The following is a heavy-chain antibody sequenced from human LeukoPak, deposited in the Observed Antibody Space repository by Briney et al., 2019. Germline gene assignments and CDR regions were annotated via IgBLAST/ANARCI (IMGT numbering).Heavy chain of an antibody. Sequence: PGGSLRLSCAASGFTFSSYGMHWVRQAPGKGLEWVAVISYDGSNKYYADSVKGRFTISRDNSKNTLYLQMNSLRAEDTAVYYCAKDKRSSRYYYYYYMDVWGKGTTVTVSS. CDR3: AKDKRSSRYYYYYYMDV. D-gene: IGHD6-6*01. CDR1: GFTFSSYG. J-gene: IGHJ6*03. CDR2: ISYDGSNK. V-gene: IGHV3-30*18.